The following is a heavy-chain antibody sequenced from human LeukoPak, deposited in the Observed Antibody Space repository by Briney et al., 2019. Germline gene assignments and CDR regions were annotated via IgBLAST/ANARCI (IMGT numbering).Heavy chain of an antibody. Sequence: GRSLRLSCAASGFTFSSYAMHWVRQAPGKGLEWVAVISYDGSNKYYADSVKGRFTISRDNSKNTLYLQMNSLRAEDTAVYYCANIVGATTAYLDYWGQGTLVTVSS. D-gene: IGHD1-26*01. CDR2: ISYDGSNK. CDR1: GFTFSSYA. CDR3: ANIVGATTAYLDY. V-gene: IGHV3-30*04. J-gene: IGHJ4*02.